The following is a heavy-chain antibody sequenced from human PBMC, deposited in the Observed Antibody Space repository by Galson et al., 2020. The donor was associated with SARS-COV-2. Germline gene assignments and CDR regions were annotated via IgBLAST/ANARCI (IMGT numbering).Heavy chain of an antibody. CDR3: AREGLVGSSSGIDY. Sequence: GESLKIFCAASGFTFSSYGMHWVRQAPGKGLEWVAVIWYDGSNKYYADSVKGRFTISRDNSKNTLYLQMNSLRAEDTAVYYCAREGLVGSSSGIDYWGQGTLVTVSS. J-gene: IGHJ4*02. CDR1: GFTFSSYG. CDR2: IWYDGSNK. D-gene: IGHD6-6*01. V-gene: IGHV3-33*01.